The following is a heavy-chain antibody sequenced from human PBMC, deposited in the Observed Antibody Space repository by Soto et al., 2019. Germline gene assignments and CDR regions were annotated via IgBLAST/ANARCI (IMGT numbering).Heavy chain of an antibody. D-gene: IGHD3-16*02. CDR3: ARGTGYHTH. CDR1: GYTFASFG. CDR2: ISAYNGNT. Sequence: QVHLVQSGAEVKKPGASVKVSCKASGYTFASFGFSWVRQAPGQGLEWMGWISAYNGNTNYAQKFQGRVTMTTDTSTSTTYMELGSLRSDDTAMYYCARGTGYHTHWGQGTLVSVSS. V-gene: IGHV1-18*01. J-gene: IGHJ4*02.